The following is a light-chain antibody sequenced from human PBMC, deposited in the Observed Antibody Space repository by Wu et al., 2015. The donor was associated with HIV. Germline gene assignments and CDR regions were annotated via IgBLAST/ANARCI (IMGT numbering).Light chain of an antibody. V-gene: IGKV1-9*01. CDR2: AAS. J-gene: IGKJ1*01. CDR3: QKYNTAPWT. CDR1: QGISSY. Sequence: IQLTQPPSSLSASVGDRVTITCRASQGISSYLVWFQQKPGKAPKVLIYAASTLQSGVPSRFSGSGSGTDFTLTISSLQPEDVATYYCQKYNTAPWTFGQGTKVEMK.